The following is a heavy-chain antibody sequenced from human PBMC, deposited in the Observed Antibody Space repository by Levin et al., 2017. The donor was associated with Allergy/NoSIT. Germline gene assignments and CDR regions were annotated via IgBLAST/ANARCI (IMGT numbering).Heavy chain of an antibody. Sequence: KISCKASGGTFNRYTISWVRQAPGQGLEWMGRILPILGIPAYAQKFQGRVTITADKSTSTVYMEVSSLRFEDTAMYYCARGAPPGYYMDVWGKGTTVAVSS. J-gene: IGHJ6*03. CDR3: ARGAPPGYYMDV. D-gene: IGHD1-26*01. V-gene: IGHV1-69*02. CDR2: ILPILGIP. CDR1: GGTFNRYT.